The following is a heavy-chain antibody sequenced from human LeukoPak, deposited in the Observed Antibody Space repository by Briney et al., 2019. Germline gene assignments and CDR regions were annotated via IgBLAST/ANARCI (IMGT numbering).Heavy chain of an antibody. CDR2: IFQSGRT. CDR3: ARGPREGAWYFDL. CDR1: GGSISSTNW. J-gene: IGHJ2*01. Sequence: SETLSLTCAVSGGSISSTNWWSWVRQPPGKGLEWIGEIFQSGRTNYNPSLKSRVTISVDTSKNQFSLKLSSVTAADTAVYYCARGPREGAWYFDLWGRGTLVTVSS. D-gene: IGHD1-26*01. V-gene: IGHV4-4*02.